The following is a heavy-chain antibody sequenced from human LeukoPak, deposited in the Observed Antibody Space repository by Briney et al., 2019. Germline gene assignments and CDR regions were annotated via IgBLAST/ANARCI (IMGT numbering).Heavy chain of an antibody. J-gene: IGHJ4*02. CDR2: IYYSGST. D-gene: IGHD3-10*01. Sequence: PSETLSLTCTVSGGSISSYYWSWIRQPPGKGLEWIGYIYYSGSTNYNPSLKSRVTMSVDTSKNQFSLKLSSVTAADTAVYYCARAFGYYGLDWGQGTLVTVSS. CDR3: ARAFGYYGLD. CDR1: GGSISSYY. V-gene: IGHV4-59*01.